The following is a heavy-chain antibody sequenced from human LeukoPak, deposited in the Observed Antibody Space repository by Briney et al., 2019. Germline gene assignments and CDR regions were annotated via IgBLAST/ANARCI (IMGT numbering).Heavy chain of an antibody. D-gene: IGHD2-21*02. CDR1: GGSISSSNYD. V-gene: IGHV4-39*07. CDR2: ISYSGST. J-gene: IGHJ5*02. Sequence: SETLSLTCTVSGGSISSSNYDWGWIRQPPRKGLEWIGSISYSGSTYYSPSLKSRVTISVDTSKNQFSLKLTSVTAADTAVYYCAGRPYCAGDCYPGGDWLDPWGQGTLVTVSS. CDR3: AGRPYCAGDCYPGGDWLDP.